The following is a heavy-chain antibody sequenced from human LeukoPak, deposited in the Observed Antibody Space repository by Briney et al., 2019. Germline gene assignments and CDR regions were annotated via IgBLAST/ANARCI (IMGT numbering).Heavy chain of an antibody. V-gene: IGHV1-69*01. J-gene: IGHJ4*02. CDR3: AREADYDFWSGISRAFDY. CDR1: GGTFSSYA. Sequence: SVKVSCKASGGTFSSYAISWVRQAPGQGLEWMGGIIPIFGTENYAQKFQGRVTITADESTSTAYMELSSLRSEDTAVYYCAREADYDFWSGISRAFDYWGQGTLVTVSS. D-gene: IGHD3-3*01. CDR2: IIPIFGTE.